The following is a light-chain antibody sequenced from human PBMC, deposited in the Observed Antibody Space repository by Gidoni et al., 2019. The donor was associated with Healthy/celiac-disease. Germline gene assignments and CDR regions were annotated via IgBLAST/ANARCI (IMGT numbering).Light chain of an antibody. Sequence: QSALTQPASVSGSPGPSITIPCTGTSSDVGSYNLVSRYQQHPGKAPKLMIYEVSKRPSGVSNRFSGSKSGNTASLTISGLQAEDEADYYCCSYAGSSTWVFGGGTKLTVL. J-gene: IGLJ3*02. CDR1: SSDVGSYNL. V-gene: IGLV2-23*02. CDR2: EVS. CDR3: CSYAGSSTWV.